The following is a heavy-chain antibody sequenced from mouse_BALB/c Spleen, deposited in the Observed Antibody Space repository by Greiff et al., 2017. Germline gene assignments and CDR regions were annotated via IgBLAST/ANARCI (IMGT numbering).Heavy chain of an antibody. J-gene: IGHJ2*01. CDR2: INPYNGDT. CDR3: ARWGDYDLDY. V-gene: IGHV1-20*02. CDR1: GYSFTDYF. D-gene: IGHD2-4*01. Sequence: VQLQQSGPELVKPGASVKISCKASGYSFTDYFMNWVMQSHGKSLEWIGRINPYNGDTFYNQKFKGKATLTVDKSSSTAHMELRSLASEDSAVYYCARWGDYDLDYWGQGTTLTVSS.